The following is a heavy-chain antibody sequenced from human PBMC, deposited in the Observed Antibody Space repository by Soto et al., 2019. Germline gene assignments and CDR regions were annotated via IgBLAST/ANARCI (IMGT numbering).Heavy chain of an antibody. D-gene: IGHD3-3*01. J-gene: IGHJ6*02. CDR3: ARVPRFLEWSHYYDMDV. V-gene: IGHV4-59*01. CDR2: IYYSGST. Sequence: SETLSLTCTVSGGSISSYYWSWIRQPPGKGLEWIGYIYYSGSTNYNPSLKSRVTISVDTSKNQFSLKLSSVTAADTAVYYCARVPRFLEWSHYYDMDVWGQGTTVTVSS. CDR1: GGSISSYY.